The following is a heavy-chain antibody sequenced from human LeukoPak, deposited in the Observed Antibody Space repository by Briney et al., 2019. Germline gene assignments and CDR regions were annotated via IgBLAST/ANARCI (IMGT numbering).Heavy chain of an antibody. D-gene: IGHD6-19*01. CDR3: ARDHSSGLYYFDY. J-gene: IGHJ4*02. V-gene: IGHV3-11*01. CDR2: ISGSGGDI. CDR1: GFTFSSYW. Sequence: GGSLRLSCAASGFTFSSYWMSWIRQAPGKGLEWISYISGSGGDIYYVDSVKGRFTISRDNAKNSLYLQMNSLRAEDTALYYCARDHSSGLYYFDYWGQGTLVTVSS.